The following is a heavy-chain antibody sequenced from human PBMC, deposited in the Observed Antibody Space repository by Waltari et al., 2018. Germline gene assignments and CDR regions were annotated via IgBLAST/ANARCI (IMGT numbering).Heavy chain of an antibody. J-gene: IGHJ6*02. V-gene: IGHV1-46*01. CDR2: INPSGGTT. CDR1: GYTFTSYY. D-gene: IGHD2-21*01. CDR3: ARDTGALWMDV. Sequence: QVQLVQSGAEVKKPGASVKVSCKASGYTFTSYYMRWVRQAPGQGLEWMGIINPSGGTTSYAQSFQGRVTMTRDTSTSTVYMELSSLRSEDTAVYYCARDTGALWMDVWGQGTTVTVSS.